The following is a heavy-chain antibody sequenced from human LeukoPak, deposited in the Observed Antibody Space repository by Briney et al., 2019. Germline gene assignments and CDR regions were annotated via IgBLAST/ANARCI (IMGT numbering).Heavy chain of an antibody. V-gene: IGHV4-34*01. CDR3: AREGRVPYYDFWSGYYRGYYGMDV. CDR2: INHSGST. J-gene: IGHJ6*02. CDR1: GGSFSGYY. D-gene: IGHD3-3*01. Sequence: SSETLSLTCAVYGGSFSGYYWSWIRKPPGKGLDWIGEINHSGSTNYNPSLKSRVTISVDTSKNQFSLKLSSVTAADTAVYYCAREGRVPYYDFWSGYYRGYYGMDVWGQGTTVTVSS.